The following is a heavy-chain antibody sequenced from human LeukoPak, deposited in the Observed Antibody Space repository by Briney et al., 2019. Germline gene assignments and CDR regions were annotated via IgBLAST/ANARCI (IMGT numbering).Heavy chain of an antibody. Sequence: PGGSLRLSCAASGFTFSGYWMSWVRQAPGKGLEWVANIKQDVSEIYYVDSVKGRFTISRDNTKNSLYLQMNSLRAEDTAVYYCARDKIVGATYFDYWGQGTLVTVSS. CDR2: IKQDVSEI. D-gene: IGHD1-26*01. J-gene: IGHJ4*02. CDR3: ARDKIVGATYFDY. CDR1: GFTFSGYW. V-gene: IGHV3-7*01.